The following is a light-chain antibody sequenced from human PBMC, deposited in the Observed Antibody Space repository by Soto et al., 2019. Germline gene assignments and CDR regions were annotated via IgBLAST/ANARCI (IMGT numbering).Light chain of an antibody. Sequence: VLKQSPGTLSLSPGERATLFCRASQSVSSRDLAWYQQKPGQAPRLLIYGATSRATGIPDRFSGSGSGTDFTLTISRLEPEDFAVYYCQQYGISPITFGQGTRLEI. J-gene: IGKJ5*01. CDR1: QSVSSRD. CDR2: GAT. V-gene: IGKV3-20*01. CDR3: QQYGISPIT.